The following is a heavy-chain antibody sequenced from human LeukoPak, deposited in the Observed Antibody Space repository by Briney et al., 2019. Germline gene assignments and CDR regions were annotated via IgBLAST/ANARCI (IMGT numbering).Heavy chain of an antibody. D-gene: IGHD3-3*01. CDR1: GYTFTDYY. CDR2: INPDTGVT. CDR3: ARDRNAPRFGLVRKIMCWFDP. J-gene: IGHJ5*02. V-gene: IGHV1-2*02. Sequence: ASVKVSCKTSGYTFTDYYLHWVRQAPGRGLEWMGWINPDTGVTNYARKFQGRVSLTRDTSISTVYMEMSRLMSDDTAVYYCARDRNAPRFGLVRKIMCWFDPWGQGTLLAVSS.